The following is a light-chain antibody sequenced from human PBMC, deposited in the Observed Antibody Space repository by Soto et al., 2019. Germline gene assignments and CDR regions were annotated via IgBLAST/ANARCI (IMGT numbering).Light chain of an antibody. V-gene: IGKV3-15*01. CDR1: QSVNLN. CDR2: GAS. J-gene: IGKJ3*01. CDR3: HQYNSWPRGT. Sequence: EIMMTPSPGTLSVSPGAGATLSCTASQSVNLNLAWYQQKPCQPPRLILYGASTRATGIPVRFRGSGSGTEFTPTISSLQSEDSAVYYCHQYNSWPRGTCGPGTQGEIK.